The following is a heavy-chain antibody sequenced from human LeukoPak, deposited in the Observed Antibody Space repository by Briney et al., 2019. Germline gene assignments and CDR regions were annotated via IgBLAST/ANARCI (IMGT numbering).Heavy chain of an antibody. CDR1: GFTFDDYG. J-gene: IGHJ3*02. CDR3: ARESPAMVTWEAYAFDI. V-gene: IGHV3-20*04. CDR2: INWNGGST. Sequence: PGGSLRLSCAASGFTFDDYGMSWVRQAPGKGLEWVSGINWNGGSTGYADSVKGRFTISRDNAKNSLYLQMNSLRAEDTALYYCARESPAMVTWEAYAFDIGGQGTMVTVSS. D-gene: IGHD5-18*01.